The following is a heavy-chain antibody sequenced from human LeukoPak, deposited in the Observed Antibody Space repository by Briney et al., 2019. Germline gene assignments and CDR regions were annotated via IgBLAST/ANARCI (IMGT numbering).Heavy chain of an antibody. V-gene: IGHV3-7*01. Sequence: GGSLRLSCAASGIILSSYWMSWVRQAPGKGLEWVASIKQDGSEKWYVDSVKGRFTISRDNAKNSLYLQMNSLRVEDTAVYYCAKAQGYSSGNYFDYWGQGTLVTVSS. CDR2: IKQDGSEK. D-gene: IGHD6-19*01. CDR3: AKAQGYSSGNYFDY. CDR1: GIILSSYW. J-gene: IGHJ4*02.